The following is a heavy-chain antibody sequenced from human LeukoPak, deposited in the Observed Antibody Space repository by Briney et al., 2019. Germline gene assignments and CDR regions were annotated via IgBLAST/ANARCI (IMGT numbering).Heavy chain of an antibody. Sequence: ASVKVSCKASGYTFTSYGISWVRQAPGQGLEWMGWINPNSGGTNYAQKFQGRVTMTRDTSISTAYMELSRLRSDDTAVYYCATVRYFDWALDYWGQGTLVTVSS. CDR2: INPNSGGT. CDR3: ATVRYFDWALDY. CDR1: GYTFTSYG. V-gene: IGHV1-2*02. J-gene: IGHJ4*02. D-gene: IGHD3-9*01.